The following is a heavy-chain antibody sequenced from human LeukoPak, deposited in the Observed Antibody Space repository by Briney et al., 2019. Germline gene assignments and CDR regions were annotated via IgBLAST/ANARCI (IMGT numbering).Heavy chain of an antibody. CDR1: GGSISYSH. CDR2: IDYTGTT. D-gene: IGHD5-12*01. Sequence: SETLSLTCTVSGGSISYSHWTWIRQPPGKGLEWIGYIDYTGTTAYNTSLKSRATMSADTSENKFTLRLTSVTAADTAFYYCARDHALGYFDIWGPGTRVTVSS. CDR3: ARDHALGYFDI. J-gene: IGHJ3*02. V-gene: IGHV4-59*01.